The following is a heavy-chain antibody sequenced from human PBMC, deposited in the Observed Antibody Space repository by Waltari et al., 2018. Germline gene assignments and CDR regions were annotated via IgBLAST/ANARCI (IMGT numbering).Heavy chain of an antibody. D-gene: IGHD4-4*01. Sequence: QVQLVQSGAEVKKPGSSVKVSCKASGGTFSSSAISWVRQAPGQGLEWMGVIIPIFGTANYAQKFQGRVTITADESTSTAYMELSSLRSEDTAVYYCARNTTPLGYYYGMDVWGQGTTVTVSS. V-gene: IGHV1-69*12. J-gene: IGHJ6*02. CDR3: ARNTTPLGYYYGMDV. CDR2: IIPIFGTA. CDR1: GGTFSSSA.